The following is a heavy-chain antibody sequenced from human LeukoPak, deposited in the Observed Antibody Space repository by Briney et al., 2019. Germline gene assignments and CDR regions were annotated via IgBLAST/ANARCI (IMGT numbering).Heavy chain of an antibody. Sequence: PGRSLRLSCAASGFTFSSYGMHWVRQAPGKGLEWVAVISYDGSNKYYADSVKGRFTISRDNSKNTLYLQMNSLRAEDTAVYYCAKTDYDSSGYYPANWGQGTLVTVSS. CDR2: ISYDGSNK. D-gene: IGHD3-22*01. V-gene: IGHV3-30*18. CDR1: GFTFSSYG. J-gene: IGHJ4*02. CDR3: AKTDYDSSGYYPAN.